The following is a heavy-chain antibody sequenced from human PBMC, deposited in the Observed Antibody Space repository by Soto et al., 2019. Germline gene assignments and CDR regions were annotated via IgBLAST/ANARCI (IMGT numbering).Heavy chain of an antibody. Sequence: QITLKESGPTLVKPTQPLTLTCTFSGFSLSTSGVGVGWIRQPPGKALEWLALIYWDDDKRYSPSLKSRLTITKDTSKNQVVLTMTNMDPVDTATYYCAHCFRWFGEWRFDYWGQGTLVTVSS. D-gene: IGHD3-10*01. CDR1: GFSLSTSGVG. V-gene: IGHV2-5*02. CDR2: IYWDDDK. J-gene: IGHJ4*02. CDR3: AHCFRWFGEWRFDY.